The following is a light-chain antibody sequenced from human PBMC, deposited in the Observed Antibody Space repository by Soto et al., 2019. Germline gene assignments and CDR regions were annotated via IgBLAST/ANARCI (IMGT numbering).Light chain of an antibody. Sequence: QSALTQPASVSGSPGQSITISCTGTSSDVGGYNFVSWYQQHPGKAPRLIIYDVSSRPSGVSYRLSGSKSGNTASLTISGLQAEDEDDYYCSSYTLRNTLVLFGGGTKLTVL. CDR2: DVS. CDR1: SSDVGGYNF. J-gene: IGLJ3*02. V-gene: IGLV2-14*03. CDR3: SSYTLRNTLVL.